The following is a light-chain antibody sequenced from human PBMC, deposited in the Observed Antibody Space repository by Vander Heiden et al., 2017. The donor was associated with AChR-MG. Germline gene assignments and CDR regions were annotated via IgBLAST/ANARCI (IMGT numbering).Light chain of an antibody. CDR3: SSYTSRRTVL. J-gene: IGLJ2*01. Sequence: QSITISCTGTSSDVGSYNYVSWYQQHPGKAPKVMIYDVSNRPSGVSNRFSGSKSGNTASLTISGLQAEDEADYYCSSYTSRRTVLFGEGTKLTVL. CDR1: SSDVGSYNY. CDR2: DVS. V-gene: IGLV2-14*04.